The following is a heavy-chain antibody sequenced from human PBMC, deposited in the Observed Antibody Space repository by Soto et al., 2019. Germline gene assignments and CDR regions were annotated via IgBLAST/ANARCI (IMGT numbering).Heavy chain of an antibody. V-gene: IGHV4-30-4*01. CDR1: GGSISSGDYY. CDR3: ASANWYYFDY. CDR2: VYYRGSA. J-gene: IGHJ4*02. Sequence: QVQLQESGPGLVKPSQTLSLTCSVSGGSISSGDYYWSWIRQPPGKGLEWIGFVYYRGSAYYNPSLKSRVTISVDTSKNQISLKLNSVTAADTAVYYCASANWYYFDYWGQGTLVTVSS.